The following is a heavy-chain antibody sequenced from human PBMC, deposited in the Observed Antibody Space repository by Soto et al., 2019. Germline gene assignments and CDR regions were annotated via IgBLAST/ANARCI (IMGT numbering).Heavy chain of an antibody. J-gene: IGHJ6*02. CDR3: ARDPFGAYGMDV. CDR2: ISSSSNYI. D-gene: IGHD3-16*01. Sequence: EVQLVESGGGLVKPGGSLRLSCAASGFTFSSYTMNWVRQAPGKGLEWVSSISSSSNYIYYADSVRGRFTISRDNAKNLVYLQMNSLRAEDTAVYSCARDPFGAYGMDVWGQVTTVTVSS. V-gene: IGHV3-21*06. CDR1: GFTFSSYT.